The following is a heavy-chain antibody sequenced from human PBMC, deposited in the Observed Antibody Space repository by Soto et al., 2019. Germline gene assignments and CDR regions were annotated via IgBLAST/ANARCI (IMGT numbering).Heavy chain of an antibody. CDR1: GFTVTSYW. CDR2: TSPAGSST. D-gene: IGHD2-15*01. CDR3: ARGNTCYGNFDY. J-gene: IGHJ4*02. Sequence: GGSLRLSCAASGFTVTSYWMHWVRQAPGKGLVWVSRTSPAGSSTYYAYFVRGRFTISKDTAKNTLYLQINSLGAEDKAVYYCARGNTCYGNFDYWGQGTLVTVSS. V-gene: IGHV3-74*01.